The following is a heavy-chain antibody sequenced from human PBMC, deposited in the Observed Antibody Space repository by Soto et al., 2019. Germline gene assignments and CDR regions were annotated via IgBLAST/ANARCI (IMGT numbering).Heavy chain of an antibody. CDR3: ARDGGMSAVAAQRRYFDY. J-gene: IGHJ4*02. Sequence: SSETLSLTCTVSGDSISSYYWTWIRQPPGKGLEWIGYIDYSGNTNYNPSLKSRVTISVDTSKNQFSLKLNSVTAADTAIYYCARDGGMSAVAAQRRYFDYWGQGTLVTVSS. D-gene: IGHD6-19*01. CDR2: IDYSGNT. V-gene: IGHV4-59*01. CDR1: GDSISSYY.